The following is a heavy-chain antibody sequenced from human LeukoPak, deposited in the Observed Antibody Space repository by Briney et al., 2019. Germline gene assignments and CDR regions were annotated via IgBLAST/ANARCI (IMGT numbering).Heavy chain of an antibody. V-gene: IGHV4-61*02. CDR2: ISTIGTT. D-gene: IGHD3-16*02. Sequence: PSQTLSLTCTVSGGSISTGSYYWNWIRQPAGKGLEWIGRISTIGTTNYNPSLKSRVSISMDTSKNQFSLRLTSVTAADTAVYYCARVNDYVWGSYRQIPTYDYWGQGTLVTVSS. CDR3: ARVNDYVWGSYRQIPTYDY. CDR1: GGSISTGSYY. J-gene: IGHJ4*02.